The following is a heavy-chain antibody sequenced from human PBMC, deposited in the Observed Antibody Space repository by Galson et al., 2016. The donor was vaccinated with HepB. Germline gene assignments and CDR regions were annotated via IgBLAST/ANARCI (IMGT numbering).Heavy chain of an antibody. CDR2: ISSSSSYI. CDR1: GFPFSGYA. Sequence: SLRLSCAASGFPFSGYAMSWVRQAPGKGLEWVSSISSSSSYIYYADSVKGRFTISRDNAKNSLYLQMNSLRAEDTAVYYCAREGLADGSYFDYWGRGTLVTVS. J-gene: IGHJ4*02. V-gene: IGHV3-21*01. CDR3: AREGLADGSYFDY. D-gene: IGHD5-24*01.